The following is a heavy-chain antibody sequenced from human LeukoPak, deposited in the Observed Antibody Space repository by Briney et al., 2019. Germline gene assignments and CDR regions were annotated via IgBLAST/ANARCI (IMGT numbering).Heavy chain of an antibody. Sequence: SETRSLTCAVSGGSISSSNWWNWVRQPPGKGLEWIGEIYHSGSTNYNPSLKSRVTISVDKSKNQFSLKLTSVTAADTAVYYCALKDYTSGFFDIWGQGTMVTVSS. V-gene: IGHV4-4*02. D-gene: IGHD3-22*01. CDR1: GGSISSSNW. J-gene: IGHJ3*02. CDR3: ALKDYTSGFFDI. CDR2: IYHSGST.